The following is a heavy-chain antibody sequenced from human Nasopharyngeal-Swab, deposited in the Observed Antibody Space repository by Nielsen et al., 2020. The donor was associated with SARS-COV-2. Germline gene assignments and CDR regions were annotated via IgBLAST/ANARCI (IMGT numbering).Heavy chain of an antibody. J-gene: IGHJ6*02. CDR1: GFTFSSYD. Sequence: GESLKISCAVSGFTFSSYDMHWVRQATGKGLEWVSAIGTAGDTYYPGSVKGRFTISRENAKNSLYLRMNSLRAGDTAVYYCAREGYGSPLDVWGQGTTVTVSS. V-gene: IGHV3-13*01. D-gene: IGHD3-10*01. CDR3: AREGYGSPLDV. CDR2: IGTAGDT.